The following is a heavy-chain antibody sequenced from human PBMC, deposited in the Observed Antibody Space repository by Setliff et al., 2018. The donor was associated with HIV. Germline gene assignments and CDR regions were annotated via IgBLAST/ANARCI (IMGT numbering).Heavy chain of an antibody. CDR3: AGSRGYFVQAD. Sequence: GGSLRLSCAASGFTFNYHAMTWVRQAPGKGLEWVANIHKDGSEKYYVDSVKGRFTISRDNTKNFLYLEMNSLRAEDTAVYYCAGSRGYFVQADWGQGTLVTVSS. V-gene: IGHV3-7*01. CDR2: IHKDGSEK. D-gene: IGHD1-1*01. CDR1: GFTFNYHA. J-gene: IGHJ4*02.